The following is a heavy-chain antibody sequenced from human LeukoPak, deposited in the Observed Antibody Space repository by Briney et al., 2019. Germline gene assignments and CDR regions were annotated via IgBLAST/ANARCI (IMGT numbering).Heavy chain of an antibody. CDR2: INPSGGST. CDR3: ARCLPAAILAGGWFDP. D-gene: IGHD2-2*01. Sequence: ASVKVSCKASGYTFTSYYMHWVRQAPGQGLEWMGIINPSGGSTSYAQKFQGRVTMTRDTSTCTVYMELSSLRSEDTAVYYCARCLPAAILAGGWFDPWGQGTLVTVSS. J-gene: IGHJ5*02. CDR1: GYTFTSYY. V-gene: IGHV1-46*01.